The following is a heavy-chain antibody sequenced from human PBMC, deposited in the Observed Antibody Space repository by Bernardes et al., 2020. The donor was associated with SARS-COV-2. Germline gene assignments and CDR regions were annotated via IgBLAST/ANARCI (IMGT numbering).Heavy chain of an antibody. J-gene: IGHJ4*02. V-gene: IGHV3-23*01. CDR2: ISWSGSST. Sequence: GGSLRLSCAASGFTFSSYAMSWVRQAPGKGLEWVSGISWSGSSTHYADPVKGRFTMSRDNFKNTLYLQMNSLRAEDTAVYYCASHYSSGWSGFDYWGQGTLVTVSS. CDR1: GFTFSSYA. CDR3: ASHYSSGWSGFDY. D-gene: IGHD6-19*01.